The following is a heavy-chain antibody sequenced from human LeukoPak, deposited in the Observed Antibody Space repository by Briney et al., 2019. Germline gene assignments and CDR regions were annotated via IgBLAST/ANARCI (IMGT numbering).Heavy chain of an antibody. CDR3: GTSASAHYRVFDY. J-gene: IGHJ4*02. CDR1: GFSVSSSS. D-gene: IGHD3-10*01. Sequence: GGSLRLSCAVSGFSVSSSSMNWVRQAPGKGLEWVSIFYSGGSVLFADSVKGRFSVSRDSSKNTMYLQMNNLRAEDTAIYYCGTSASAHYRVFDYWGQGALVTASS. CDR2: FYSGGSV. V-gene: IGHV3-53*01.